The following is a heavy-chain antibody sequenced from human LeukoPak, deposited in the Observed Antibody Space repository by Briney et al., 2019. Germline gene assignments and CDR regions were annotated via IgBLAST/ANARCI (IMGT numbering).Heavy chain of an antibody. CDR3: ARGDSTYDAFDI. V-gene: IGHV1-8*01. CDR2: MNPNSGNT. D-gene: IGHD3-22*01. J-gene: IGHJ3*02. Sequence: ASVKVSCKASGYTFTSYDINWVRQATGQGLEWMGWMNPNSGNTGYAQKFQGRVTMTRNTSISTAYMELSSLRSGDTAVYYCARGDSTYDAFDIWGQGTMVTVSS. CDR1: GYTFTSYD.